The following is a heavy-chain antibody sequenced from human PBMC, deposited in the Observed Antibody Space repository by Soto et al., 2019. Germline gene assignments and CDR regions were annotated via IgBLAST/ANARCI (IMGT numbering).Heavy chain of an antibody. V-gene: IGHV1-69*08. D-gene: IGHD3-16*01. CDR1: GGTFSSYT. J-gene: IGHJ4*02. Sequence: QVQLVQSGAEVKKPGSSVKVSCKASGGTFSSYTISWVRQAPGQGLEWMGRIIPILGIANYAQKFQGRVTITADKSTSTAYMELSSLRSEETAVYYWARDLGGGYFDYWGQGTLVTVSS. CDR3: ARDLGGGYFDY. CDR2: IIPILGIA.